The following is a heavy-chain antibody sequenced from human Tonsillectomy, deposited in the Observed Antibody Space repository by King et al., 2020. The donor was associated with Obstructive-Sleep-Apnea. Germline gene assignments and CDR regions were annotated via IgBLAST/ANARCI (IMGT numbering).Heavy chain of an antibody. D-gene: IGHD5-24*01. CDR3: AKDRMRGEMATITPFDY. CDR1: GFTFSRYA. CDR2: IRGSGGSV. V-gene: IGHV3-23*04. Sequence: VQLVESGGGLVQPGGSLRLSCAASGFTFSRYAMSWVRQAPGKGLEWVAAIRGSGGSVYFVDSVKGRLTICRDNAKNTLYLQMNSLRAEDTAVYYCAKDRMRGEMATITPFDYWGQGTLVTVSS. J-gene: IGHJ4*02.